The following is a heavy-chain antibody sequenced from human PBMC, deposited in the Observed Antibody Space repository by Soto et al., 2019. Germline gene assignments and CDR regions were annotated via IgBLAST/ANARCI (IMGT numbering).Heavy chain of an antibody. CDR3: ASSGGYDLFDY. D-gene: IGHD5-12*01. J-gene: IGHJ4*02. Sequence: SETLSLTCTVSGGSISSYYWSWIRQPPGKGLEWIGYIYYSGSTNYNPSLKSRVTISVDTSKNQFSLKLSSVTAADTAVYYCASSGGYDLFDYWGQGTLVTVSS. V-gene: IGHV4-59*01. CDR1: GGSISSYY. CDR2: IYYSGST.